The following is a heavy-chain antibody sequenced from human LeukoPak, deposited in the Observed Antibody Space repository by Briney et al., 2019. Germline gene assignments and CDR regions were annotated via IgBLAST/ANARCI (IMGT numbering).Heavy chain of an antibody. Sequence: ASVKVSCKASGYTFTSYDINWVRQATGQGLEWMGWMNPNSGNTGYAQKFQGRVTITRNTSISTAYMELSSLRSEDTAVYYCARGPSHDSSGYYYYYYMDVWGKGTTVTVPS. J-gene: IGHJ6*03. CDR1: GYTFTSYD. D-gene: IGHD3-22*01. V-gene: IGHV1-8*03. CDR3: ARGPSHDSSGYYYYYYMDV. CDR2: MNPNSGNT.